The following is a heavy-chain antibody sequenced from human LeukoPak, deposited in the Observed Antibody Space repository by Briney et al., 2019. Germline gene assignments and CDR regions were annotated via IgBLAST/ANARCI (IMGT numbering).Heavy chain of an antibody. V-gene: IGHV4-39*01. CDR3: ARVLFGRWLQFGVFDY. CDR1: GGSMSNSSYY. D-gene: IGHD5-24*01. J-gene: IGHJ4*02. Sequence: KPSETLSLTCTVSGGSMSNSSYYWGWIRQPPGKGLEWIGSIYYTGSTYYNPSFKSRITISVDTSKNQFSLKVISVTAADTAVYYCARVLFGRWLQFGVFDYWGQGTLVTVSS. CDR2: IYYTGST.